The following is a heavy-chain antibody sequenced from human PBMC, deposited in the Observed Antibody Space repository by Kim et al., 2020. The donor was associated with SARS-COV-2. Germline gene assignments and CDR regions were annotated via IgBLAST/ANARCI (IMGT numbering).Heavy chain of an antibody. CDR1: GFTFSGYS. CDR3: ARITGTALDF. Sequence: GGSLRLSCAGSGFTFSGYSMNWVRQAPGKGLEWISYIVTSGADVAYADSVKGRFTIPRDNAKNSLYLQMSSLRVEDTALYYCARITGTALDFWGQGTLVT. D-gene: IGHD1-20*01. J-gene: IGHJ4*02. V-gene: IGHV3-48*01. CDR2: IVTSGADV.